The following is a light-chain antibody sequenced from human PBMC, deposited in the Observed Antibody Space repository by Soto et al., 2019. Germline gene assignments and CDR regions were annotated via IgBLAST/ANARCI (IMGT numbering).Light chain of an antibody. CDR2: DVS. CDR3: SSYTSSSTLYVV. CDR1: SSDVGGYNY. J-gene: IGLJ2*01. Sequence: QSALTQPASVSGSPGQSITISCTGTSSDVGGYNYVSWYQPHPGKAPKLMIYDVSNRPSGVSNRFSGSKSGNTASLTISGLQAEDEADYYCSSYTSSSTLYVVFGGGTQLTVL. V-gene: IGLV2-14*01.